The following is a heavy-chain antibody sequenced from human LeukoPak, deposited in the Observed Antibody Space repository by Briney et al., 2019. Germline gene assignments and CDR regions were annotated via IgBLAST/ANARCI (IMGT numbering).Heavy chain of an antibody. CDR3: ARGDRQQWLALIDY. D-gene: IGHD6-19*01. Sequence: GASVKVSCKASGYTFTGYYMHWVRQAPGQGLEWMGWINPNSGGTTYAQKFQGRVTMTRDTSISTAYMELSRLRSDDTAVYYCARGDRQQWLALIDYWGQGTLVTVSS. CDR1: GYTFTGYY. J-gene: IGHJ4*02. CDR2: INPNSGGT. V-gene: IGHV1-2*02.